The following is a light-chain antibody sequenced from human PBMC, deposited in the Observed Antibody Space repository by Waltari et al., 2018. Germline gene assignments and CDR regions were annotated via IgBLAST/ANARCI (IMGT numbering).Light chain of an antibody. Sequence: ELLLTQSPGTLCLSLGERDTLSCCGRHSVISSHLAWYQQKPGQAPRLLIYDGSRRATGIPDRFSGFGSGTDFTLTISRLEPEDFAVYYCQQCQTLPRTFGAGTKVVIK. CDR1: HSVISSH. CDR3: QQCQTLPRT. V-gene: IGKV3-20*01. CDR2: DGS. J-gene: IGKJ3*01.